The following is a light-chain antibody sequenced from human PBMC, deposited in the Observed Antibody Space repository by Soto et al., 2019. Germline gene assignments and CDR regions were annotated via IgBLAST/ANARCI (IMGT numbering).Light chain of an antibody. CDR1: QSVSSN. V-gene: IGKV3-15*01. CDR3: QQYNNWPPVT. CDR2: GAS. J-gene: IGKJ1*01. Sequence: EIVMTQSPATLSVSPGERATLSCRPSQSVSSNLAWDQQKPGQAHRLVIYGASTRATGIPARFSGSVSGTEFTLTISSLQSEDFAVYYCQQYNNWPPVTFGQGTKVDIK.